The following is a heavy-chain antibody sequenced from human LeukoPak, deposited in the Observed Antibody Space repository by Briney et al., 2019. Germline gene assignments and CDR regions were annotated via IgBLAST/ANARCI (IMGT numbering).Heavy chain of an antibody. CDR2: MNPNSGNT. D-gene: IGHD3-3*01. CDR3: ARAPNIRGYYIDY. CDR1: GYTFTSYD. Sequence: ASVKVSCKASGYTFTSYDINWVRQATGQGLEWMGWMNPNSGNTGYAQKFQGRVTMTRNTSISTAYMELSSVRSEDTAVYYCARAPNIRGYYIDYWGQGTLVTVSS. V-gene: IGHV1-8*01. J-gene: IGHJ4*02.